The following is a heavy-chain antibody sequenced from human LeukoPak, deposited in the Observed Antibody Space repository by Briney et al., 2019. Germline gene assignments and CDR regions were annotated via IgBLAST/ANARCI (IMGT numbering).Heavy chain of an antibody. CDR1: GFTFSSCG. Sequence: PGGSLRLSCAAFGFTFSSCGMHWVRQAPGKGLEWLAVISYDGSAKYYADSVEGRFTVSRDNSMNTMYLQMNSLRAEDTAVYYCAKETIAVSGPNYFNYWGQGTLVTVSS. V-gene: IGHV3-30*18. J-gene: IGHJ4*02. CDR3: AKETIAVSGPNYFNY. D-gene: IGHD6-19*01. CDR2: ISYDGSAK.